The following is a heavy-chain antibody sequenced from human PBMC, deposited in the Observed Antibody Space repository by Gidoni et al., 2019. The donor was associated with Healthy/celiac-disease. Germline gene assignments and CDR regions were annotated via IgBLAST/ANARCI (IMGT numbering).Heavy chain of an antibody. Sequence: QVQLVESGGGVVSPGGSVRLSCAASGFTFSDYYMSCIRQAPGKGLGLVSYISRSGSTINYADSVKGRFTISRDNAKNSLYLQMNSLRAEDTAVYYCALPQEYSSGPLTGWGQGTLVTVSS. CDR3: ALPQEYSSGPLTG. V-gene: IGHV3-11*01. CDR2: ISRSGSTI. D-gene: IGHD6-19*01. J-gene: IGHJ4*02. CDR1: GFTFSDYY.